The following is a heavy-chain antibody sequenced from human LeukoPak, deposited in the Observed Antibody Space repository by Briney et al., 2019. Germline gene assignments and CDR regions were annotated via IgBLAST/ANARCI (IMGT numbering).Heavy chain of an antibody. V-gene: IGHV4-4*07. CDR2: IYTSGST. Sequence: SETLSLTCTVSGGSISSYYWSWIRQPAGKGLEWIGRIYTSGSTNYNPSLKSRVTMSVDTSKNQFSLKLSSVTAADTAVYYCARDRAIRYYDILTGYYNGFDYWGQGTLVTVSS. J-gene: IGHJ4*02. D-gene: IGHD3-9*01. CDR3: ARDRAIRYYDILTGYYNGFDY. CDR1: GGSISSYY.